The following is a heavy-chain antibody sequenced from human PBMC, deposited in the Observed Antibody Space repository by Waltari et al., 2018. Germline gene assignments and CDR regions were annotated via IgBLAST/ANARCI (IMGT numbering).Heavy chain of an antibody. CDR1: GYTFTEYD. J-gene: IGHJ4*02. CDR2: VDPENGET. D-gene: IGHD6-25*01. CDR3: AIRGSDGPP. Sequence: EVQLVQSGAEVKKPGTPVKIYCKSSGYTFTEYDVHWIQQAPGKGLKWMGRVDPENGETVYAEKFRGRVTISADTSTDTAYMELSSLRPEDTAVYYCAIRGSDGPPWGQGTLVTVSS. V-gene: IGHV1-69-2*01.